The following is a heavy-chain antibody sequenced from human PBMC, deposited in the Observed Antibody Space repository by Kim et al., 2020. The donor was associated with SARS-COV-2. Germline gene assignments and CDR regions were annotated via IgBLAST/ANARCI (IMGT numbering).Heavy chain of an antibody. D-gene: IGHD4-17*01. CDR1: GYTFTSYA. V-gene: IGHV1-3*01. CDR2: INAGNGNT. CDR3: ARSHRDYGGNSWFDP. J-gene: IGHJ5*02. Sequence: ASVKVSCKASGYTFTSYAMHWVCQAPGQRLEWMGWINAGNGNTKYSQKFQGRVTITRHTSASTAYMELSSLRSEDTAVYYCARSHRDYGGNSWFDPWGQGTLVTVSS.